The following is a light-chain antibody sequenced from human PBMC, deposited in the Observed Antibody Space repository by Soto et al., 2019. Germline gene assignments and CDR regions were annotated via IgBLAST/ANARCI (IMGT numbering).Light chain of an antibody. CDR1: QRISSW. V-gene: IGKV1-5*03. Sequence: DIQMTQYPSTLSASVGDRVTITCRASQRISSWLAWYQQKPGKAPKLLIYKASSLESGVPSRFSGSGSGTEFTLTISSLQPDDFATYYCQQYNSYSRAFGQGTKVEI. CDR3: QQYNSYSRA. CDR2: KAS. J-gene: IGKJ1*01.